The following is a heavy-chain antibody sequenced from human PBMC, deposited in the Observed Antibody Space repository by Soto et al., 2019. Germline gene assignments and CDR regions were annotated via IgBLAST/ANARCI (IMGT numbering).Heavy chain of an antibody. D-gene: IGHD5-12*01. CDR1: GYTFTSYD. V-gene: IGHV1-8*01. Sequence: ASVKVSCKASGYTFTSYDINWVRQATGQGLEWMGWMNPNSGNTGYAQKFQGRVTMTRNTSISTAYMELSSLRSEDTAVYYCARGRTVATIFDAFEIWGQGTMVTVSS. CDR2: MNPNSGNT. J-gene: IGHJ3*02. CDR3: ARGRTVATIFDAFEI.